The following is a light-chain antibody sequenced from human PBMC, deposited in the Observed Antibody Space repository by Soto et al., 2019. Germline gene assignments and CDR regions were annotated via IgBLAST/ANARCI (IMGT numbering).Light chain of an antibody. J-gene: IGLJ1*01. CDR3: AAWDDSLNRYV. CDR2: TTD. CDR1: NSNIGSNT. V-gene: IGLV1-44*01. Sequence: QSVLTQPPSASGTPGQRVTISSSGSNSNIGSNTVHWYQQLPGTAPKLLIHTTDQRPSGVPDRFSGSKSGTSASLAISGLQSEDEADYYCAAWDDSLNRYVFGTGTKVTVL.